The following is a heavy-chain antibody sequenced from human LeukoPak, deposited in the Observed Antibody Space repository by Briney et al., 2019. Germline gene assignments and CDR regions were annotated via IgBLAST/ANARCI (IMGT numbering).Heavy chain of an antibody. J-gene: IGHJ4*02. D-gene: IGHD1-26*01. V-gene: IGHV1-24*01. CDR3: ATGIDPIWGKGSLSY. CDR1: GYTLTELS. Sequence: ASVKVSCKVSGYTLTELSMHWVRQAPGKGLEWMGGFDPEDGETIYAQKFQGRVTMTEDTSTDTAYMELSSLRSEDTAVYHCATGIDPIWGKGSLSYWGQGTLVTVSS. CDR2: FDPEDGET.